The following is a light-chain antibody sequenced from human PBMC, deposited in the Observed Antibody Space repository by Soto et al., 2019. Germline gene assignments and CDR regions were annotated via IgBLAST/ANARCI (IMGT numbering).Light chain of an antibody. V-gene: IGLV2-14*01. J-gene: IGLJ2*01. CDR3: SSFSSDSTPLV. CDR1: SSDVGIYDY. Sequence: QSALTQPASVSGSPGQSISISCTGTSSDVGIYDYVSWYQHHPGKAPKLMVYEVTNRPSGVSNRFSSSKSGNTASLTISGLQAEDEADYYCSSFSSDSTPLVFGGGTKLTVL. CDR2: EVT.